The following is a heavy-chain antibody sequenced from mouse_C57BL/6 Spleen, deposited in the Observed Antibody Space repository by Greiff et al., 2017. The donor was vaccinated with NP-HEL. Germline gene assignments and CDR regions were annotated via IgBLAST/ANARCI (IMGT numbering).Heavy chain of an antibody. V-gene: IGHV14-2*01. Sequence: VQLQQSGAELVKPGASVKLSCTASGFNIKDYYMHWVKQRTEQGLEWIGRIDPEDGGTKYAPKFQGKATITADTSSNTAYLQLSSLTSEDTAVYYCARADGNLCWDPAWFAYWGQGTRVTVSA. CDR1: GFNIKDYY. D-gene: IGHD2-1*01. CDR3: ARADGNLCWDPAWFAY. J-gene: IGHJ3*01. CDR2: IDPEDGGT.